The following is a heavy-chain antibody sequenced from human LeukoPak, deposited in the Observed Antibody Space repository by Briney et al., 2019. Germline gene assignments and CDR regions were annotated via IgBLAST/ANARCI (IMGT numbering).Heavy chain of an antibody. D-gene: IGHD6-19*01. CDR3: AKVISGVAGTLKGYFDY. V-gene: IGHV3-23*01. CDR1: GFTFSSYA. J-gene: IGHJ4*02. Sequence: GGSLRLSCAASGFTFSSYAMSWVRQAPGRGLEWVSGIGGSGGTTYYADSVKGRSTISRDNSKNTLYLQMNSLRAEDTAVYYCAKVISGVAGTLKGYFDYWGQGTLVTVSS. CDR2: IGGSGGTT.